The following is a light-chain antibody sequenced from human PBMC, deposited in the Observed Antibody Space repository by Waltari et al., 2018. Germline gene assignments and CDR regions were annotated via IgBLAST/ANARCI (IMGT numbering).Light chain of an antibody. CDR3: HQYNDRPWT. J-gene: IGKJ1*01. CDR2: AAS. Sequence: EIVMTQSPATLSLSAGDRAALSCTARQSIGNNVAWYQQRPGQAPRLLLYAASTRATGVPSRFSGSGSGTEFSLAISSLQSDDFGVYYCHQYNDRPWTFGQGTRVEF. V-gene: IGKV3-15*01. CDR1: QSIGNN.